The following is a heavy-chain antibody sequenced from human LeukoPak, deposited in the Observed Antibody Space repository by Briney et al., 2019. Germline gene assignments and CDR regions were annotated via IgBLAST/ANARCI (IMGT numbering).Heavy chain of an antibody. CDR2: ISGDGGT. D-gene: IGHD3-10*01. Sequence: GGSLRLSCVASGFTFGSYWMHWVRQAPGKGPAWVSRISGDGGTYYADSVKGRFTISRDNAKNTLYLQMNSLRAGDTAVYYCARDLVSGSGGYGHWGQGTLVTVSS. J-gene: IGHJ1*01. CDR1: GFTFGSYW. CDR3: ARDLVSGSGGYGH. V-gene: IGHV3-74*01.